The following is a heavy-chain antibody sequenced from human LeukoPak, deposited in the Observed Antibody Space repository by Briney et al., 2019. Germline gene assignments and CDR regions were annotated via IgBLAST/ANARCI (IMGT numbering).Heavy chain of an antibody. CDR3: ARGYCGSTNCYFDY. CDR2: IYPGESDT. CDR1: GYGFTNYW. D-gene: IGHD2-2*01. Sequence: GEALKISFKGPGYGFTNYWIGWGRPMPGKGREWMGIIYPGESDTRYSPSFQGQVPISADKSISTAYLQWNSLKASDTAMYYCARGYCGSTNCYFDYWGQGTLVTVSS. V-gene: IGHV5-51*01. J-gene: IGHJ4*02.